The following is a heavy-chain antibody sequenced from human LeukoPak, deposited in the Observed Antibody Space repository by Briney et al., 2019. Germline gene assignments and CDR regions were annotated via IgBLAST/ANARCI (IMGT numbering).Heavy chain of an antibody. Sequence: SETLSLTCAVYGGSFSGCYWSWIRQPPGKGLEWIGEINHSGSTNYNPSLKSRVTISVDTSKNQFSLKLSSVTAADTAVYYCAAIRDGYWGQGTLVTVSS. CDR3: AAIRDGY. J-gene: IGHJ4*02. CDR1: GGSFSGCY. D-gene: IGHD2-2*01. V-gene: IGHV4-34*01. CDR2: INHSGST.